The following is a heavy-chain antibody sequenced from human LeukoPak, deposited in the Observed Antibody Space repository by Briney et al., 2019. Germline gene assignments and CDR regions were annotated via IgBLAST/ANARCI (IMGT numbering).Heavy chain of an antibody. D-gene: IGHD6-13*01. CDR1: GFTFSSYS. CDR3: ARDRIEQQRTLGRSTSYYNYYYMDV. Sequence: GGSLRLSCAASGFTFSSYSMNWVRQAPGKGLERVSYISSSSSTIYYADSVKGRFTISRDNAKNTLYLQMNSLRAEDTAVYYCARDRIEQQRTLGRSTSYYNYYYMDVWGKGTTVTVSS. CDR2: ISSSSSTI. V-gene: IGHV3-48*01. J-gene: IGHJ6*03.